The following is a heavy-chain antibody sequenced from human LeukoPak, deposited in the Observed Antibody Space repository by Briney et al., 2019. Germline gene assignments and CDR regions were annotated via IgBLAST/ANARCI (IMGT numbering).Heavy chain of an antibody. J-gene: IGHJ4*02. D-gene: IGHD5-24*01. CDR1: GGSISSGSNY. CDR3: AREGLVATIDY. CDR2: IHTSGST. V-gene: IGHV4-61*02. Sequence: SETLSLTCTVSGGSISSGSNYWSWIRQPAGKGLEWIGRIHTSGSTNYNPSLKSRVTISVDTSKNQFSLKLSSVTAADTAVYYCAREGLVATIDYWGQGTLVTVSS.